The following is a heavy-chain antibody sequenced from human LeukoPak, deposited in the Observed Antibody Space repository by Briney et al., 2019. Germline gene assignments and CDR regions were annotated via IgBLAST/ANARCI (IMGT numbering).Heavy chain of an antibody. CDR2: ISSNGGST. CDR1: GFAFSSYA. D-gene: IGHD2-21*02. CDR3: ARAYCGGDCSPPRWVLDY. J-gene: IGHJ4*02. V-gene: IGHV3-64*01. Sequence: GGSLRLSCAASGFAFSSYAMHWVRQAPGKGLEYVSAISSNGGSTYYANSVKGRFTISRDNSKNTLYLQMGSLRAEDMAVYYRARAYCGGDCSPPRWVLDYWGQGTLVTVSS.